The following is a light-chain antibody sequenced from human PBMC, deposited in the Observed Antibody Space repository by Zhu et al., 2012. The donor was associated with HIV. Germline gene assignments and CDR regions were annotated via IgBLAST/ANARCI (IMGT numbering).Light chain of an antibody. V-gene: IGKV3-15*01. J-gene: IGKJ4*01. CDR2: GAF. Sequence: EIVMTQSPGSLSVSPGERATLSCRASQSIGTNLAWYQQKGGQAPRLLIHGAFTRATGVPARFSGSGSGTEFTLTISSLQSEDFAVYYCQQYDHWPPLTFGGGTQGGDQT. CDR3: QQYDHWPPLT. CDR1: QSIGTN.